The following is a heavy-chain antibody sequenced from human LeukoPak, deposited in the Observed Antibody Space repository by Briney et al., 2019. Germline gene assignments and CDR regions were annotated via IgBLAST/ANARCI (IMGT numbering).Heavy chain of an antibody. CDR2: IIPIFGTA. CDR3: ARGANYYDSSGYISYYFDY. Sequence: ASVKVSCKASGGTFSSYAISWVRQAPGQGLEWMGGIIPIFGTANYAQKFQGRVTITTDESTSTAYMELGSLRSEDTAVYYCARGANYYDSSGYISYYFDYWGQGTLVTVSS. D-gene: IGHD3-22*01. V-gene: IGHV1-69*05. CDR1: GGTFSSYA. J-gene: IGHJ4*02.